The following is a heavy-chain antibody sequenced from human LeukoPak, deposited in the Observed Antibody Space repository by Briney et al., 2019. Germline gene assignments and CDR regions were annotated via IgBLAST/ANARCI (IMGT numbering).Heavy chain of an antibody. CDR2: IYYSGST. D-gene: IGHD2-2*01. V-gene: IGHV4-59*01. CDR1: GGSISSYY. J-gene: IGHJ3*02. CDR3: AREGDIVVVPAAQGAFDI. Sequence: SETLSLTCTVSGGSISSYYWSWIRQPPGKGLEWIGYIYYSGSTNYNPSLKSRVTISVDTSKNQFSLKLSSVTAADTAVYYCAREGDIVVVPAAQGAFDIWGQGTMVTVSS.